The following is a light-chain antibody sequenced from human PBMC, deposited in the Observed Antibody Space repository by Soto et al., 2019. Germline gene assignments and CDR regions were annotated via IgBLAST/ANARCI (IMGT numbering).Light chain of an antibody. CDR2: DAS. CDR1: QSVSSSY. Sequence: EIVLTQSPGTLSLSPGERATLSCRASQSVSSSYLAWYQQKPGQAPRLLIYDASSRATGIPDRFGGSGSGTDFTLTISRLEPEDFAVYYCQQYGSSPPITFGQGTRLENK. CDR3: QQYGSSPPIT. V-gene: IGKV3-20*01. J-gene: IGKJ5*01.